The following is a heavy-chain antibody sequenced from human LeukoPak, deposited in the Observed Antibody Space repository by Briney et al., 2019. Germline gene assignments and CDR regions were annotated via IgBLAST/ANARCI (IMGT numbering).Heavy chain of an antibody. D-gene: IGHD3-22*01. Sequence: GGSLRLSCAASGFTFSSYAMHWVRQAPGKGLEWVAVISYDGSNKYYADSVKGRFTISRDNSKNTLYLQMNSLRAEDTAVYYCARETDSGGYLGPWGQGTLVTVSS. CDR3: ARETDSGGYLGP. J-gene: IGHJ5*02. CDR1: GFTFSSYA. CDR2: ISYDGSNK. V-gene: IGHV3-30*04.